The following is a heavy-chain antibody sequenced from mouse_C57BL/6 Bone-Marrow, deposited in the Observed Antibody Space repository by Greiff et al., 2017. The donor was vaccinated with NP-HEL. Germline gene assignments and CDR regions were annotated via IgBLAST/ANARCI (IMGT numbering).Heavy chain of an antibody. CDR3: ARLVGYYYGSSYDYAMDY. J-gene: IGHJ4*01. Sequence: EVMLVESGGGLVKPGGSLKLSCAASGFTFSDYGMHWVRQAPEKGLEWVAYISSGSSTIYYADTVKGRFTISRDNAKNTLFLQMTSLRSEDTAMYYCARLVGYYYGSSYDYAMDYWGQGTSVTVSS. CDR2: ISSGSSTI. D-gene: IGHD1-1*01. V-gene: IGHV5-17*01. CDR1: GFTFSDYG.